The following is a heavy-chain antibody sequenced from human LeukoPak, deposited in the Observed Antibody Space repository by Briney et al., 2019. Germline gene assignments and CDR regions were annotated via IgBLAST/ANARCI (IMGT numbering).Heavy chain of an antibody. Sequence: PSETLSLTCTVSGGSISSYYWSWIRQPAGKGLEWIGRIDTSGNTNYKPSLKSRVTMSVDTSKNQFSLKLSSVTAADTAVYYCARGGQLKPFDYWGQGTLVTVSS. D-gene: IGHD6-6*01. J-gene: IGHJ4*02. CDR3: ARGGQLKPFDY. CDR1: GGSISSYY. V-gene: IGHV4-4*07. CDR2: IDTSGNT.